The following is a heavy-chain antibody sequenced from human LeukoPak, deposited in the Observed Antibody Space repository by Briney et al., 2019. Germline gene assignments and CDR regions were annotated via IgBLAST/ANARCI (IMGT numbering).Heavy chain of an antibody. V-gene: IGHV2-70*04. J-gene: IGHJ4*02. Sequence: SGPTLVNPTQTLTLTCTFSGFSLSTSGTRVSWIRQPPGKALEWLARIDWDDDKFYSTSLKTRLTISKDTSKNQVVLTMTNMDPVDTATYYCARNIVATTTFLFDYWGQGTLVTVSS. CDR2: IDWDDDK. CDR1: GFSLSTSGTR. CDR3: ARNIVATTTFLFDY. D-gene: IGHD5-12*01.